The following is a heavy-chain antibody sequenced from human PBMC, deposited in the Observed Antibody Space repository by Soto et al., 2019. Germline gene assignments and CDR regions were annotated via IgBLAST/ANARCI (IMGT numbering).Heavy chain of an antibody. CDR3: ARGRWELRFDQ. CDR1: GGSFSGYY. CDR2: INHSGSK. V-gene: IGHV4-34*01. J-gene: IGHJ4*02. Sequence: QVQLQQWGAGLLKPSETLSLTCAVYGGSFSGYYWSWIRQPPGKGLEWIGEINHSGSKNYNPSLKSRVTISVDTSKNQFSLKLSSVTAADTAVYYCARGRWELRFDQWGQGTPVTVFS. D-gene: IGHD1-26*01.